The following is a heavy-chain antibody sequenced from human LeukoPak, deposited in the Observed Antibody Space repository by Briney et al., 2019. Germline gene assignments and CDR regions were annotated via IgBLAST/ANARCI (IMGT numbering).Heavy chain of an antibody. CDR2: ISGSGGST. CDR1: GFTFSSYA. D-gene: IGHD3-22*01. Sequence: GGSLRLSCAASGFTFSSYAMSWVRQAPGKGLEWVSAISGSGGSTYYADSVKGRFTISRDNSKNTLYLQMNSLRAEDTAVYYVAKDGGEYYDSSGYKLAEYFQHWGQGTLVTVSS. V-gene: IGHV3-23*01. J-gene: IGHJ1*01. CDR3: AKDGGEYYDSSGYKLAEYFQH.